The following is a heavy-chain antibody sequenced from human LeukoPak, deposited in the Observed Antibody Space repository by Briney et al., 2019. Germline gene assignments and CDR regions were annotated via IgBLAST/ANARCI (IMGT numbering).Heavy chain of an antibody. D-gene: IGHD5-24*01. Sequence: SETLSLTCTISGGSISSYYWSWIRQPPGKGLKWIGCIYYSGSTNYNPSLKSRVTISVDTSKNQFSLKLSSVTAADTAVYYCARDYGYNQNGAFDIWGQGTMVTVSS. V-gene: IGHV4-59*12. CDR1: GGSISSYY. J-gene: IGHJ3*02. CDR3: ARDYGYNQNGAFDI. CDR2: IYYSGST.